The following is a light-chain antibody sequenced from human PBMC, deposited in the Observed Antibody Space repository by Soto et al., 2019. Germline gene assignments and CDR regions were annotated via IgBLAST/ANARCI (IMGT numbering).Light chain of an antibody. V-gene: IGKV2-30*01. CDR3: MQGTYWHTK. CDR2: KAS. CDR1: QSIVYSDGKAY. Sequence: DVVMTHSPLSLPVTLGQPASISCRSSQSIVYSDGKAYLSWFQQRPGQSPRRLIYKASDRDSGVPDRFSGSGSGTDFTLQIDRVEAEDVGIYYCMQGTYWHTKFGRGTRVEIK. J-gene: IGKJ1*01.